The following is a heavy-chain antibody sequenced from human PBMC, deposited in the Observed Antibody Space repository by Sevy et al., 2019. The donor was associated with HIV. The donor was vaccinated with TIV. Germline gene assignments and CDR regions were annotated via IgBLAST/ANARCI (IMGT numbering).Heavy chain of an antibody. CDR3: ARVQATIVATIDYFDY. Sequence: GGSLRLSCAASGFTFSSYAMSWVRQAPGKGLEWVANIKQDGSEKYYVDSVKGRFTISRDNAKNSLYLQMNSLRAEDTAVYYCARVQATIVATIDYFDYWGQGTLVTVSS. CDR2: IKQDGSEK. V-gene: IGHV3-7*01. J-gene: IGHJ4*02. D-gene: IGHD5-12*01. CDR1: GFTFSSYA.